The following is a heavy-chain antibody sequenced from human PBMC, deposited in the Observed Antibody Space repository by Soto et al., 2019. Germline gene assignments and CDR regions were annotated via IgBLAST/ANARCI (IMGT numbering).Heavy chain of an antibody. CDR2: TYYGPKWYN. J-gene: IGHJ4*02. CDR1: GDSVSSNSAA. CDR3: ARGLALSGSYLRAFDS. Sequence: PSQTLSLTCAISGDSVSSNSAAWNWIRQSPSRGLEWLGRTYYGPKWYNDYAVSVKSRITINPDTSKNQFSLQLNSVTPEDTAVYYCARGLALSGSYLRAFDSWGQGTLVTVSS. V-gene: IGHV6-1*01. D-gene: IGHD1-26*01.